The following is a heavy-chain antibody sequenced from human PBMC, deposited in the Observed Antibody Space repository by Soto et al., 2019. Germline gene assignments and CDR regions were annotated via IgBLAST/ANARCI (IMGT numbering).Heavy chain of an antibody. CDR1: GFTFRDFA. V-gene: IGHV3-48*02. CDR2: ISVGGGSI. Sequence: EVQLVESGGGLVQPGGSLRVSCTASGFTFRDFAFNWVRQAPGKGLEWVSYISVGGGSIFYADSVKGRFTISRDDAKISVYLQMNILRDEDTAVYYCARDHRWAFDSWGQGTMVTVSS. CDR3: ARDHRWAFDS. D-gene: IGHD2-15*01. J-gene: IGHJ3*02.